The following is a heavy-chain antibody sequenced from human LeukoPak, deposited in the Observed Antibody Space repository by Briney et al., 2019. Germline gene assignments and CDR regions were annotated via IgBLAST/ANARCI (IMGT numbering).Heavy chain of an antibody. Sequence: GASVKVSCKASEYTFTSYDINWVRQATGQGLEWMGWMNTNNGNTGYALKFQDRVTMTRNTSISTAYMELSSLRSEDTAVYYCARTRRYSYGGWFDPWGQGTLVTVSS. CDR1: EYTFTSYD. CDR3: ARTRRYSYGGWFDP. V-gene: IGHV1-8*01. J-gene: IGHJ5*02. D-gene: IGHD5-18*01. CDR2: MNTNNGNT.